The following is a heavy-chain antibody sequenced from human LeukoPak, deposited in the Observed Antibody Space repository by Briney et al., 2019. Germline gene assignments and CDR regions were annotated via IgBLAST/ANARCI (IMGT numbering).Heavy chain of an antibody. J-gene: IGHJ5*02. V-gene: IGHV4-59*01. Sequence: SETLSLTCTVSGGSISSYYWSWIRQPPGKGLEWSGYIYYSGSTNYNPSLKSRVTISVDTSKNQFSLKLSSVTAADTAVYYCARETAAAGAWFDPWGQGTLVTVSS. CDR2: IYYSGST. CDR3: ARETAAAGAWFDP. CDR1: GGSISSYY. D-gene: IGHD6-13*01.